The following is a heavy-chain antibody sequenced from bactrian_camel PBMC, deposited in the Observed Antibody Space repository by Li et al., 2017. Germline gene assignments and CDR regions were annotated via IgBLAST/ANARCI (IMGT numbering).Heavy chain of an antibody. D-gene: IGHD7*01. Sequence: DVQLVESGGGLVLPGESPRLSCAASGTSGFTFSRYPMIWVRQAPGKGFEWVALVSVSGEHTLYADSVKDRFTISRDNTKNIVYLQLNSLKTEDTAMYYCAAGREIWWDGPTLVIGARGPRSPSP. V-gene: IGHV3S40*01. CDR2: VSVSGEHT. CDR1: GFTFSRYP. J-gene: IGHJ6*01. CDR3: AAGREIWWDGPTLV.